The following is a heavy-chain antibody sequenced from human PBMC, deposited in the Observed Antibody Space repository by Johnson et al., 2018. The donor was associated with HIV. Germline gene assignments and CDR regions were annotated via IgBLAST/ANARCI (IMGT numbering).Heavy chain of an antibody. J-gene: IGHJ3*02. Sequence: VQLVESGGGVVQPGRSLRLSCAASGFTFSSYAMHWVRQAPGKGLEWVAVIWYDGSNKYYADSVEGRFTISRDNSKNTLYLQMGSLGAEDMAVYYCARSRGRQLADAFDIWGQGTMVTVSS. CDR2: IWYDGSNK. CDR3: ARSRGRQLADAFDI. V-gene: IGHV3-30*14. CDR1: GFTFSSYA. D-gene: IGHD6-6*01.